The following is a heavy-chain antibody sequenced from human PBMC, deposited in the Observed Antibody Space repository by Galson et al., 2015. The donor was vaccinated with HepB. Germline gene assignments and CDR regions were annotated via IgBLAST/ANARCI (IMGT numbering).Heavy chain of an antibody. D-gene: IGHD2-2*01. CDR1: GGSFSGYY. J-gene: IGHJ4*02. CDR2: INHSGST. CDR3: AFIVPAAPGQY. Sequence: ETLSLTCAVYGGSFSGYYWSWIRQPPGKGLEWIGEINHSGSTNYNPSLKSRVTISVDTSKNQFSLKLSSVTAADTAVYYCAFIVPAAPGQYWGQGTLVTVSS. V-gene: IGHV4-34*01.